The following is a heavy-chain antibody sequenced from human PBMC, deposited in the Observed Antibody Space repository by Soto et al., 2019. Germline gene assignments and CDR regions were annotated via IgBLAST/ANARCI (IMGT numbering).Heavy chain of an antibody. J-gene: IGHJ4*02. D-gene: IGHD4-17*01. V-gene: IGHV1-3*01. CDR2: INAGSGYT. CDR1: GYSFTSYS. Sequence: QVQLVQSGADVKKPGASVKVSCKASGYSFTSYSMHWVRQAPGQRLEWLGWINAGSGYTTYSQKFQGRVTLTRDTSATTAYMELSSLRSEDTAVYYCARGLPGYFDNWRQGTLVTVSS. CDR3: ARGLPGYFDN.